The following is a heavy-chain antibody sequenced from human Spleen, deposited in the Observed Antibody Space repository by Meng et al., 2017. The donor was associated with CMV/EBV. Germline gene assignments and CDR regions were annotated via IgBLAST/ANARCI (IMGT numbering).Heavy chain of an antibody. V-gene: IGHV4-61*01. J-gene: IGHJ5*02. CDR2: IYSSGST. Sequence: GGAVSRVSYYWGWSRQPPGKGLEWIGYIYSSGSTNYNPSLKSRVTISVDTSKNQFSLKLSSVTAADTAVYYCARDHPRGSYPRGWFDPWGQGTLVTVSS. CDR1: GGAVSRVSYY. CDR3: ARDHPRGSYPRGWFDP. D-gene: IGHD1-26*01.